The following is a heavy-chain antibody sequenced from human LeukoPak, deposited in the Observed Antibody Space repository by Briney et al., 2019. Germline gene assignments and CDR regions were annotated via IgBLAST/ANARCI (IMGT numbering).Heavy chain of an antibody. CDR1: GGSISSYY. CDR2: IYYSGST. D-gene: IGHD5-18*01. Sequence: KPSESLSLTCTVSGGSISSYYWSWIRQPPGKGLEWIGYIYYSGSTNYNPSLKSRVTISVDTSKNQFSLKLSSVTAADTAVYYCARLGEGGYSYGKTIPKYWYFDLWGRGTLVTVSS. J-gene: IGHJ2*01. V-gene: IGHV4-59*08. CDR3: ARLGEGGYSYGKTIPKYWYFDL.